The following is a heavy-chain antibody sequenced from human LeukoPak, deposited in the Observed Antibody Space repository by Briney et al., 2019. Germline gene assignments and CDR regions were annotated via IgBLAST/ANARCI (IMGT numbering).Heavy chain of an antibody. V-gene: IGHV3-21*01. CDR2: ISSSSSYI. CDR3: ARDHSSREKLFDY. CDR1: GFTFSSYS. J-gene: IGHJ4*02. D-gene: IGHD5-18*01. Sequence: GSLRLSCAASGFTFSSYSMNWVRQPPARGLEWVSSISSSSSYIYYADSVKGRFTISRDNAKNLLYLQINSLRAEDTVVYYGARDHSSREKLFDYWGQGTLVTVSS.